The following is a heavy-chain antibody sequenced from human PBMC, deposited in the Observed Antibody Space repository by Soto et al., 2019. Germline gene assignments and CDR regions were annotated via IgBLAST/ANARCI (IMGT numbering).Heavy chain of an antibody. CDR3: AREGKDGYNLPYCMDV. D-gene: IGHD5-12*01. CDR1: GGTFSSYA. V-gene: IGHV1-69*12. CDR2: IIPIFGTA. Sequence: QVQLVQSGAEVKKPGSSVKVSCKASGGTFSSYAIIWVRQAPGQVLEWMGGIIPIFGTANYAQKFQGRVTITAEESTSTAYMELSSLRSADTAVYYCAREGKDGYNLPYCMDVWGQGTTVTVSS. J-gene: IGHJ6*02.